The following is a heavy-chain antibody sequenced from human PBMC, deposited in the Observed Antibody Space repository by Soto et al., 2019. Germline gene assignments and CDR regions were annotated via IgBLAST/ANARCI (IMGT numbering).Heavy chain of an antibody. CDR2: IDYSGST. CDR1: GGYSSSGGCY. J-gene: IGHJ4*02. Sequence: QVQLQESGPGLVKPSQTLALTCTVSGGYSSSGGCYWSLIRQHPGNGLEWTGYIDYSGSTYYNTSLKRGITLSVDTSKNQYTMKLSYMTAANTAVYYCARDPTDMITLGGVIVRGGYFDYWGQGTLVTVSS. CDR3: ARDPTDMITLGGVIVRGGYFDY. D-gene: IGHD3-16*02. V-gene: IGHV4-31*03.